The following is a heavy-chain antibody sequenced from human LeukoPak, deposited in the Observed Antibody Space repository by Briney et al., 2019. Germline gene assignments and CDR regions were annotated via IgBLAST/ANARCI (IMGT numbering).Heavy chain of an antibody. J-gene: IGHJ6*02. V-gene: IGHV3-48*04. D-gene: IGHD5-24*01. Sequence: GGSLRLSCAASGFTFSSYGMHWVRQAPGKGLEWISYISDSESTMYYADSVKGRFTVSRDTAQNSLYLQMNSLRAEDTAVYYCARALRDGYKSGYYYGMDVWGRGTTVTVSS. CDR3: ARALRDGYKSGYYYGMDV. CDR2: ISDSESTM. CDR1: GFTFSSYG.